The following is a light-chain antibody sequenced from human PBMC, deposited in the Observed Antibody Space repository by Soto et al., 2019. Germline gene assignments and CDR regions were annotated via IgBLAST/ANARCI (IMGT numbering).Light chain of an antibody. Sequence: QSALTQPASVSGSPGQSITISCTGTSSDVGGYNYVSWYQQHPGKAPKLMIYDVNTRPSGVSNRFSGSKSGNTASLTISGLQAEDEADYYCSSYAGSYTAVVFGGGTKLTVL. J-gene: IGLJ2*01. CDR1: SSDVGGYNY. CDR3: SSYAGSYTAVV. CDR2: DVN. V-gene: IGLV2-14*01.